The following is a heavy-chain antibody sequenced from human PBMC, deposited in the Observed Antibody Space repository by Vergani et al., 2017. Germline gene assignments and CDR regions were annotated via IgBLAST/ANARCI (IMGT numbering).Heavy chain of an antibody. J-gene: IGHJ3*02. D-gene: IGHD4-17*01. CDR3: AGGGEGYGDQASRGDAFDI. V-gene: IGHV1-2*02. CDR1: GYTFTGYY. CDR2: INPNSGGT. Sequence: QVQLVQSGAEVKKPGASVKVSCKASGYTFTGYYMHWVRQAPGQGLEWMGWINPNSGGTNYAQKFQGRVTMTRDTAIRTSYMALSRLSADDTAVYYCAGGGEGYGDQASRGDAFDIWGQGTMVTVSS.